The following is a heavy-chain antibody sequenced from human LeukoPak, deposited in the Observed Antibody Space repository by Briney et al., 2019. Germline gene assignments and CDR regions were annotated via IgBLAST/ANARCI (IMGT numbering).Heavy chain of an antibody. CDR2: INHSGST. D-gene: IGHD1-20*01. Sequence: SETLSLTCAVYGGSFSGYYWSWIRQPPGKGLEWIGEINHSGSTNYNPSLKSRVTISVDTSKNQFSLKLSSVTAADTAVYYCARSLSNWNRYYFDYWGQGTLVTVSS. CDR3: ARSLSNWNRYYFDY. J-gene: IGHJ4*02. CDR1: GGSFSGYY. V-gene: IGHV4-34*01.